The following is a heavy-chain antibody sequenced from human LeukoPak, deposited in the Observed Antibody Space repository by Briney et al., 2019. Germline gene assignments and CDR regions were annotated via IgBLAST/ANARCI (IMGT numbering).Heavy chain of an antibody. CDR3: ARDRSSSHDAFDI. V-gene: IGHV1-69*04. CDR1: GGTFSIYA. CDR2: IIPILGIA. D-gene: IGHD6-13*01. J-gene: IGHJ3*02. Sequence: ASVKVSCKASGGTFSIYAISWVRQAPVQGLEWMGRIIPILGIANYAQKFQGRVTITADKSTSTAYMELSSLRSEDTAVYYCARDRSSSHDAFDIWGQGTMVPVSS.